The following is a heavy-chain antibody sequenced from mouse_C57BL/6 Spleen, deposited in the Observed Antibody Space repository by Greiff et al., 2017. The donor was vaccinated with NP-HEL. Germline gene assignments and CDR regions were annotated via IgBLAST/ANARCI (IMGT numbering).Heavy chain of an antibody. V-gene: IGHV5-4*01. D-gene: IGHD1-1*01. CDR3: ARSSGGFDY. Sequence: DVHLVESGGGLVKPGGSLKLSCAASGFTFSSYAMSWVRQTPEKRLEWVATISDGGSYTYYPDNVKGRFTISRDNAKNNLYLQMSHLKSEDTAMYYCARSSGGFDYWGQGTTLTVSS. CDR1: GFTFSSYA. J-gene: IGHJ2*01. CDR2: ISDGGSYT.